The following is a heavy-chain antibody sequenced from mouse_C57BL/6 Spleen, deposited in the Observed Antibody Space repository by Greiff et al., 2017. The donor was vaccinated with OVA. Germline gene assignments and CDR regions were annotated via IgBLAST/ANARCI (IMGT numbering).Heavy chain of an antibody. J-gene: IGHJ3*01. V-gene: IGHV1-55*01. CDR3: ARHYYYGSSSWFAY. CDR1: GYTFTSYW. Sequence: QVQLQQPGAELVKPGASVKMSCKASGYTFTSYWITWVKQRPGQGLEWIGDIYPGSGSTNYNEKFKSKATLTVDTSSSTAYMQLSSLTSEDSAVYYCARHYYYGSSSWFAYWGQGTLVTVSA. D-gene: IGHD1-1*01. CDR2: IYPGSGST.